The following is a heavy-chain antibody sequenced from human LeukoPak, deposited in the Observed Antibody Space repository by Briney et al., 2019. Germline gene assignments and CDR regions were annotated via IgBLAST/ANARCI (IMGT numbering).Heavy chain of an antibody. CDR1: GGSFSGYY. J-gene: IGHJ4*02. CDR2: INHSGST. D-gene: IGHD6-13*01. V-gene: IGHV4-34*01. CDR3: ARRFDSSTLYYFDY. Sequence: PSETLSLTCAVYGGSFSGYYWSWIRQPPGKGPEWIGEINHSGSTNYNPSLKGRVTISVDTSKNQFSLKLSSVTAADTAVYYCARRFDSSTLYYFDYWGQGTLVTVSS.